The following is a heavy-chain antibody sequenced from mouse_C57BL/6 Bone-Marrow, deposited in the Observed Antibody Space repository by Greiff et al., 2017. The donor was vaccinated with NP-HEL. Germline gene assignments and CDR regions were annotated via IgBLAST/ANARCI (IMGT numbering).Heavy chain of an antibody. CDR1: GYSFTGYF. V-gene: IGHV1-20*01. J-gene: IGHJ2*01. Sequence: VQLKESGPELVKPGDSVKISCKASGYSFTGYFMNWVMQSHGKSLEWIGRINPYNGDTFYNQKFKGKATLTVDKSSSTAHMELRSLTSEDSAVYYCARSGYYKRCGYFDYWGQGTTLTVSS. CDR2: INPYNGDT. D-gene: IGHD2-3*01. CDR3: ARSGYYKRCGYFDY.